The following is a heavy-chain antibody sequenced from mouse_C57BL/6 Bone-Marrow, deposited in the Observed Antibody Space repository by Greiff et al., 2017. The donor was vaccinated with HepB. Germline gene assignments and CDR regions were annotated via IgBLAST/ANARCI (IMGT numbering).Heavy chain of an antibody. D-gene: IGHD2-4*01. CDR2: ISGGGGNT. J-gene: IGHJ3*01. V-gene: IGHV5-9*01. Sequence: EVKVVESGGGLVKPGGSLKLSCAASGFTFSSYTMSWVRQTPEKRLEWVATISGGGGNTYYPDSVKGRFTISRDNAKNTLYLQMSSLRSEDTALYYCARHKGYWGLRRRGFAYWGQGTLVTVSS. CDR3: ARHKGYWGLRRRGFAY. CDR1: GFTFSSYT.